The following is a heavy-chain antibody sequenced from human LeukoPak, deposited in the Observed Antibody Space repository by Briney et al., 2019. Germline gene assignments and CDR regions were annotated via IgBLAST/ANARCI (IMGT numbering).Heavy chain of an antibody. D-gene: IGHD4-11*01. CDR2: IYHSGST. V-gene: IGHV4-39*01. CDR3: ARHTVTADAFDI. CDR1: GGSISSSSYY. J-gene: IGHJ3*02. Sequence: PSETLSLTCTVSGGSISSSSYYWGWIRQPPGKGLEWIGSIYHSGSTYYNPSLKSRVTISVDTSKNQFSLKLSSVTAADTAVYYCARHTVTADAFDIWGQGTMVTVSS.